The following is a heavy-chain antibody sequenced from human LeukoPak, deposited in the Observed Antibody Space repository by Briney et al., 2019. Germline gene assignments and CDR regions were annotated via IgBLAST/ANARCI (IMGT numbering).Heavy chain of an antibody. CDR3: ARGRSLFDY. D-gene: IGHD2-8*01. V-gene: IGHV4-61*08. CDR1: GGSVSSGGYY. CDR2: IYHSGST. Sequence: SETLSLTCTVSGGSVSSGGYYWSWIRQPPGKGLEWIGYIYHSGSTNYNPSLKSRVTISVDTSKNQFSLKLSSVTAADTAVYYCARGRSLFDYWGQGTLVTVSS. J-gene: IGHJ4*02.